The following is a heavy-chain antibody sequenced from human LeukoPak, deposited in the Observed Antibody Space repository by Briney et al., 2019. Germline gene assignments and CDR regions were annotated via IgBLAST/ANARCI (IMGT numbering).Heavy chain of an antibody. CDR2: IYYSGST. V-gene: IGHV4-59*01. CDR1: GGSISSYY. CDR3: ARDVGIVGASSWFDP. D-gene: IGHD1-26*01. Sequence: SETLSLSCTVSGGSISSYYWIWIRQPPGKGLEWIGYIYYSGSTNYNPSLKSRVTISVDTSKNQFSLKLSSVTAADTAVYYCARDVGIVGASSWFDPWGQGTLVSVSS. J-gene: IGHJ5*02.